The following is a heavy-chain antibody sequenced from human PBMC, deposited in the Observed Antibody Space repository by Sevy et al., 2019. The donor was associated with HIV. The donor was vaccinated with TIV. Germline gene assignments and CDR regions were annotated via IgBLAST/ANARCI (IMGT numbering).Heavy chain of an antibody. CDR3: ARGDYYVTSGYTYYFDY. J-gene: IGHJ4*02. Sequence: SETLSLTCAVSGYSISSGYYWGWIRQPPRKGLEWIGNIYHSGRTYNNPSLKSRVTMSVDTSKNQFSLKLSSVTAADTAVYYCARGDYYVTSGYTYYFDYWGQGTLVTVSS. CDR1: GYSISSGYY. CDR2: IYHSGRT. D-gene: IGHD3-22*01. V-gene: IGHV4-38-2*01.